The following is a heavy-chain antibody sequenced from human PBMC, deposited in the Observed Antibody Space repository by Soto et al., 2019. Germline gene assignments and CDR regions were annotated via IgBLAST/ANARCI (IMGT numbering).Heavy chain of an antibody. Sequence: ASVKVSCKASGGTFSSYAISWVRQAPGRGLEWMGGIIPIFGTANYAQKFQGRVTITADKSTSTAYMELSSLRSEDTAVYYCATSRIAVAGNRVNYFDYWGQVTLVTVSS. J-gene: IGHJ4*02. V-gene: IGHV1-69*06. CDR1: GGTFSSYA. D-gene: IGHD6-19*01. CDR3: ATSRIAVAGNRVNYFDY. CDR2: IIPIFGTA.